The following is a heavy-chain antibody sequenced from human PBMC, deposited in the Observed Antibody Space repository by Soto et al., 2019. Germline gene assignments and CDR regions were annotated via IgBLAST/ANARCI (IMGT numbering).Heavy chain of an antibody. Sequence: PGGSLRLSCAASGFTFSSYAMSWVRQAPGKGLEWVSAISGSGGSTYYADSVKGRFTISRDNSKNTLYLQMNSLRAEDTAVYYCAKGLWFGTKTVRNAFDIWGQGTMVTVSS. J-gene: IGHJ3*02. CDR1: GFTFSSYA. CDR2: ISGSGGST. V-gene: IGHV3-23*01. D-gene: IGHD3-10*01. CDR3: AKGLWFGTKTVRNAFDI.